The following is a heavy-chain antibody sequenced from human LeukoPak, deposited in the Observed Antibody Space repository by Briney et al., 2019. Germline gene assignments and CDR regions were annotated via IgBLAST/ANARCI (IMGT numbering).Heavy chain of an antibody. CDR1: GGSISSYY. CDR2: IYTSGST. V-gene: IGHV4-4*07. D-gene: IGHD3-22*01. CDR3: ARDRYYYDSSGYSTFDY. J-gene: IGHJ4*02. Sequence: SETLSLTCTVSGGSISSYYWSWIRQPAGKGLEWIGRIYTSGSTNYNPSLKSRVTMSVDTSKNQFSLKLSSVTAADTAVYYCARDRYYYDSSGYSTFDYWGQGTLVTVSS.